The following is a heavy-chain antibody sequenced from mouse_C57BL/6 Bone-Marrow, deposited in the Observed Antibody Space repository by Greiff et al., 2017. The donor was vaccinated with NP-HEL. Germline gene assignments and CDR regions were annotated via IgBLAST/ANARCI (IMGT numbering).Heavy chain of an antibody. V-gene: IGHV1-74*01. CDR2: IHPSDSYT. CDR1: GYTFTSYW. Sequence: VQLQQPGAELVKPGASVKVSCKASGYTFTSYWMHWVKQRPGQGLEWIGRIHPSDSYTNYNQKFKGKATLTVDKSSSTAYMQLSSLTAEDAAVYYCAINYYYGSSSLFDYWGQGTTLTVSS. D-gene: IGHD1-1*01. J-gene: IGHJ2*01. CDR3: AINYYYGSSSLFDY.